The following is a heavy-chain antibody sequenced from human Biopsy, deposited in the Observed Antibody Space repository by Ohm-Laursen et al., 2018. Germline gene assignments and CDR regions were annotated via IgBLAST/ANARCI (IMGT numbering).Heavy chain of an antibody. Sequence: SLTCAVYGGSFSGYYWSWIRQPPGKGLEWIGEINHRGSTNYNPSLKSRVTISVDTSKNQFSLKLRSVTAADTAVYYCARAVDYYDPYYYYGLDVWGQGTTVTVSS. D-gene: IGHD3-16*01. V-gene: IGHV4-34*01. J-gene: IGHJ6*02. CDR1: GGSFSGYY. CDR2: INHRGST. CDR3: ARAVDYYDPYYYYGLDV.